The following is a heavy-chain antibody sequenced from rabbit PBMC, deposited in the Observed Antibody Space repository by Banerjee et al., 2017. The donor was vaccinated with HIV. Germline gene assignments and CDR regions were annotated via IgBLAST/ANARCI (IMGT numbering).Heavy chain of an antibody. CDR1: GFSFSNKYV. CDR3: ARDGTAYAGYGYAGFNL. CDR2: INTSSGNT. Sequence: QEQLVESGGGLVKPEGSLTLTCTASGFSFSNKYVMCWVRQAPGKGLEWIACINTSSGNTVYASWAKGRFTISRTSSTSVTLQMTSLIAADTATYFCARDGTAYAGYGYAGFNLWGPGTLVTVS. J-gene: IGHJ4*01. D-gene: IGHD6-1*01. V-gene: IGHV1S45*01.